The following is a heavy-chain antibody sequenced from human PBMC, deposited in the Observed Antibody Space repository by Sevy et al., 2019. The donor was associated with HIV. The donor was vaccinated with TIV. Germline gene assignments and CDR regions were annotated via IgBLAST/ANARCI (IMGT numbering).Heavy chain of an antibody. J-gene: IGHJ4*02. Sequence: GGSLRLSCAASGFTFSVAAVHWVRQASGKGLEGVGRIRNKADSYATSYAASVKGRFTISRDDSKNMAYLQMNSLKTEDTAVYFCGRQGVAAEIDYWGRGTLVTVSS. CDR3: GRQGVAAEIDY. CDR2: IRNKADSYAT. D-gene: IGHD6-13*01. V-gene: IGHV3-73*01. CDR1: GFTFSVAA.